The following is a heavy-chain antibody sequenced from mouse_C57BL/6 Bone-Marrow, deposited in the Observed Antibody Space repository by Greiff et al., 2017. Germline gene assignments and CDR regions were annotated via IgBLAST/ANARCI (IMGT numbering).Heavy chain of an antibody. CDR3: ARDWDYFDY. CDR1: GYTFNDYY. CDR2: INPYKGGT. J-gene: IGHJ2*01. D-gene: IGHD4-1*01. Sequence: VQLQQSGPVLVKPGASVKMSCKASGYTFNDYYMNWVKQRHEKSLEWIGVINPYKGGTSYNPKFKGKATMTADKSSSTSYMQLSSLTSEDSAVYFCARDWDYFDYWGQGTTLTVAS. V-gene: IGHV1-19*01.